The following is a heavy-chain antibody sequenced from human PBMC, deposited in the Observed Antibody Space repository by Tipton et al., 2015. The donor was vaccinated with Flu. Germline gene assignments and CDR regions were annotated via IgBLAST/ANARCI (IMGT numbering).Heavy chain of an antibody. CDR3: ATLAITALYDFDY. Sequence: GLVKPSQTLSLTCTVSGASLSGGGYYWSWIRQYPGKGLEWIGHILGNGNTFYKPSLKSRFTLSLDTSKTQFSLNVTSVTAADTAVYYCATLAITALYDFDYWGQGTLVTVSS. D-gene: IGHD1-20*01. J-gene: IGHJ4*02. CDR2: ILGNGNT. V-gene: IGHV4-31*03. CDR1: GASLSGGGYY.